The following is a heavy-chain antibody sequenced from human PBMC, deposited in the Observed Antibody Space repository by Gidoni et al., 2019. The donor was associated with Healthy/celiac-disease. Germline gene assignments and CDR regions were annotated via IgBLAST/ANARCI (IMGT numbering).Heavy chain of an antibody. J-gene: IGHJ4*02. D-gene: IGHD3-3*01. Sequence: QVQLVESGGGVVQPGRSLRLSCAASGFTFSDYAMHWVRQAPGKGLEWVAVISDDGSNKYYADSVKGRFTISRDNSKNTLYLQMNSLRAEDTAVYYCARGGGSGGQHFDYWGQGTLVTVSS. CDR3: ARGGGSGGQHFDY. CDR2: ISDDGSNK. CDR1: GFTFSDYA. V-gene: IGHV3-30-3*01.